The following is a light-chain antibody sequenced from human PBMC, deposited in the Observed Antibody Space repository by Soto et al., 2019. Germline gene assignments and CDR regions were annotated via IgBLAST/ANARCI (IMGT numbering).Light chain of an antibody. V-gene: IGLV2-8*01. Sequence: QSALTQPPSASGSPGQSVAISCTGTSSDVGGYNYVSWYQQHPGKAPKLMIYELNKRPSAVPDRFSGSKSGNTASLTVSGLQAEDEADYYCSSYAGSSNVFGSGTKVTVL. CDR1: SSDVGGYNY. CDR2: ELN. J-gene: IGLJ1*01. CDR3: SSYAGSSNV.